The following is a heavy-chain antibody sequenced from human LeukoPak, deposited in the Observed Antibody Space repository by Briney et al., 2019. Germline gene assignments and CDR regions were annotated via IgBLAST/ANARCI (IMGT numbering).Heavy chain of an antibody. CDR1: GYTFTSYG. J-gene: IGHJ5*02. D-gene: IGHD2-15*01. Sequence: ASVKVSCKASGYTFTSYGINWVRQATGRGLEWMGWMNPNSGNTGYAQKFQGRVTMTRNTSISTAYMELSSLRSEDTAVYYCARCDVVAATLGWFDPWGQGTLVTVSS. V-gene: IGHV1-8*01. CDR3: ARCDVVAATLGWFDP. CDR2: MNPNSGNT.